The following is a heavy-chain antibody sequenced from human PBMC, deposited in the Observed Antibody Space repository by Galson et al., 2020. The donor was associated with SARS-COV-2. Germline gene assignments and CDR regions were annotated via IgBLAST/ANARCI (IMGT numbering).Heavy chain of an antibody. Sequence: GESLKISCKGSGYSFNSYWIGRVRQMPGKGLEWMGIIYPGDSDTRYSPSFQGQVTIPADKSISTAYLQWSSLKASDTAMYYCARRAYCSSTSCRYYYYYMDVWGKGTTVTVSS. J-gene: IGHJ6*03. D-gene: IGHD2-2*01. CDR3: ARRAYCSSTSCRYYYYYMDV. CDR1: GYSFNSYW. CDR2: IYPGDSDT. V-gene: IGHV5-51*01.